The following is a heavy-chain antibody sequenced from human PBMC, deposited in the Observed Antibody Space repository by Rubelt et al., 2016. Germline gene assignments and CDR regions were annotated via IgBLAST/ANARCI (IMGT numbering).Heavy chain of an antibody. V-gene: IGHV4-31*03. CDR2: INHSGST. CDR3: ARAVEMATITGFDY. J-gene: IGHJ4*02. CDR1: GGSISSGGYY. Sequence: QVQLQESGPGLVKPSQTLSLTCTVSGGSISSGGYYWSWIRQPPGKGLEWIGEINHSGSTNYNPSLKSRVTSSVDTSKNQSSLKLSSVTAADMAVYDCARAVEMATITGFDYWGQGTLVTVSS. D-gene: IGHD5-24*01.